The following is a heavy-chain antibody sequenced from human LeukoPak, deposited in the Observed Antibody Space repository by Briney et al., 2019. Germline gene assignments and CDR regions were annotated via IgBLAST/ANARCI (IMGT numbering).Heavy chain of an antibody. Sequence: GGSLRLSCAASGFTVSSNYMSWVRQAPGKGLEWVSVIYSGGSTYYADSVKGRFTISRDNSKNTLYLQMNSLRAEDTAMYYCARGYDFWSGYPWYWGQGTLVTVSS. CDR1: GFTVSSNY. J-gene: IGHJ4*02. V-gene: IGHV3-53*01. D-gene: IGHD3-3*01. CDR3: ARGYDFWSGYPWY. CDR2: IYSGGST.